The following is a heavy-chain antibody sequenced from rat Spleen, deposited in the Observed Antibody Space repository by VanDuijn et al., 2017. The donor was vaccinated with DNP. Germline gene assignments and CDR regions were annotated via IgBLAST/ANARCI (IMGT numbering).Heavy chain of an antibody. CDR3: AKDRGGSGG. CDR1: GFTFSSCW. Sequence: EVQLVETGGGLVQPGRSLKLSCVASGFTFSSCWMYWIRQAPGKGLEWVASINTDGGSTYYPDSVKGRFTISRDNAENTVYLQMNSPRSEDTATYYCAKDRGGSGGWGQGVMVTVSS. J-gene: IGHJ2*01. CDR2: INTDGGST. V-gene: IGHV5-58*01. D-gene: IGHD4-4*01.